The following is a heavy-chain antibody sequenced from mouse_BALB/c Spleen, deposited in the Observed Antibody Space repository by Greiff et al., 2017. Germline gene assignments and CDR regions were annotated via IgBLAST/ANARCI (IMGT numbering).Heavy chain of an antibody. CDR3: ARSGNYAMGY. Sequence: VQLQQSGAELVRPGALVKLSCKASGFNIKDYYMHWVKQRPEQGLEWIGWIDPENGNTIYDPKFQGKASITADTSSNTAYLQLSSLTSEDTAVYYCARSGNYAMGYWGQGTSVTVSS. V-gene: IGHV14-1*02. CDR1: GFNIKDYY. J-gene: IGHJ4*01. CDR2: IDPENGNT.